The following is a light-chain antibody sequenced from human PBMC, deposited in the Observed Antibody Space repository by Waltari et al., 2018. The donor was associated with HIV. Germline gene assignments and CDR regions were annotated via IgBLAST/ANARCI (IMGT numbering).Light chain of an antibody. CDR1: TSNLATNY. CDR2: DNN. CDR3: GTWDSSLNTPV. J-gene: IGLJ2*01. Sequence: QPVLPQQPSVSAAPGRSVSITCSVSTSNLATNYVYWYQQIPGTAPKLLIHDNNKRPSGIPERFSGSKSATSATLGITALQTGDEAEYFCGTWDSSLNTPVFGGGSRLTVL. V-gene: IGLV1-51*01.